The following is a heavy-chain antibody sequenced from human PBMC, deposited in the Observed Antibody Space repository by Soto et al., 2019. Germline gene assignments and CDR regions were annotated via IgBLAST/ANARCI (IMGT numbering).Heavy chain of an antibody. CDR2: IYYSGST. V-gene: IGHV4-31*03. D-gene: IGHD3-10*01. CDR1: GGSISSGGYY. J-gene: IGHJ6*02. CDR3: AREGRTAGEALYYYYYGMDV. Sequence: QVQLQESGPGLVKPSQTLSLTCTVSGGSISSGGYYWSWIRQHPGKGLAWIGYIYYSGSTYYNPSLKSRVTISVDTSKNQFSLKLSSVTAADTAVYYCAREGRTAGEALYYYYYGMDVWGQGTTVTVSS.